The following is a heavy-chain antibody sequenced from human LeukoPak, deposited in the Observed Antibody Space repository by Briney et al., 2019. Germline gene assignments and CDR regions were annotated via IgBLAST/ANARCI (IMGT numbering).Heavy chain of an antibody. CDR3: ARDLSHISYGSGKYYNWFDP. CDR1: GGTFSSYA. Sequence: SVKVSCKASGGTFSSYAISWVRQAPGQGLEWMGGIIPIFGTANYAQKFQGRVTITADESTSTAYMELSSLRSEDTAVYYCARDLSHISYGSGKYYNWFDPWGQGTLVTVSS. V-gene: IGHV1-69*13. J-gene: IGHJ5*02. CDR2: IIPIFGTA. D-gene: IGHD3-10*01.